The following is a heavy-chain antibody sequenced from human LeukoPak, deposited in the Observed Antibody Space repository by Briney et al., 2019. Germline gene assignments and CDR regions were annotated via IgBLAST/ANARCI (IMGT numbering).Heavy chain of an antibody. CDR1: GGSFSGYY. V-gene: IGHV4-34*01. D-gene: IGHD2-2*01. CDR2: VNHSGST. CDR3: ARGGVPAAISQSRWFDP. J-gene: IGHJ5*02. Sequence: SETLSLTCAAYGGSFSGYYWIWIRQPPGKGLEWIGEVNHSGSTNYNPSLKSRVTISVDTSKNQCSLKLSSVTAADTAVYYCARGGVPAAISQSRWFDPWGQGTLVTVSS.